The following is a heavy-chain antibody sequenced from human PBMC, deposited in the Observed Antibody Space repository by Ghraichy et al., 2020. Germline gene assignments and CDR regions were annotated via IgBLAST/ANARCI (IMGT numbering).Heavy chain of an antibody. D-gene: IGHD3/OR15-3a*01. J-gene: IGHJ4*02. Sequence: GESLNISCSASGFTFRSYAMHWVRQAPGKGLEYVSAISSDGVTTYSADSVKGRFSISRDNSKNTLHLQMSSLRPEDTAVYYFVKTSYDFSLEYWGQGTLVTVSS. CDR1: GFTFRSYA. CDR2: ISSDGVTT. V-gene: IGHV3-64D*08. CDR3: VKTSYDFSLEY.